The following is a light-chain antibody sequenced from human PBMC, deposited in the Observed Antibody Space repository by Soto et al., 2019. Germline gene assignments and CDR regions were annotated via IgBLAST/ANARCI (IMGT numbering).Light chain of an antibody. J-gene: IGKJ1*01. V-gene: IGKV1-5*03. CDR3: QHYNSNSEA. Sequence: DIQMTQSPSTLSGSVGDRVTITCRASQTISSWLAWYQQKPGKAPKLLIYKPSTLKSGVPSRFSGSGSGTEFTLTISSLQPDDFANYYCQHYNSNSEAFGQGTKVELK. CDR1: QTISSW. CDR2: KPS.